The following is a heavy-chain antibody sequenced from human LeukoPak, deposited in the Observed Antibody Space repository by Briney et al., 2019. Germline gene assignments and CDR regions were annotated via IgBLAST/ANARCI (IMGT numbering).Heavy chain of an antibody. CDR1: GFTFSSYA. Sequence: GGSLGLSCAASGFTFSSYAMSWVRQAPGKGLEWVSAISGSGGSTYYADSVKGRFTISRDNSKNTLYLQMNSLRAEDTAVYYCAKGESYSSGWYDYWGQGTLVTVSS. J-gene: IGHJ4*02. CDR2: ISGSGGST. D-gene: IGHD6-19*01. CDR3: AKGESYSSGWYDY. V-gene: IGHV3-23*01.